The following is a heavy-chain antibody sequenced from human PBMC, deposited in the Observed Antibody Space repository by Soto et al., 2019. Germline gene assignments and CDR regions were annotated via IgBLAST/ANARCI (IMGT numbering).Heavy chain of an antibody. J-gene: IGHJ5*02. CDR1: GGTFSRYA. D-gene: IGHD3-10*01. CDR2: IIPMFGTP. V-gene: IGHV1-69*13. Sequence: ASVKVSCKASGGTFSRYAIGWVRQVPGQGLEWMGGIIPMFGTPNYAQKFQGRVTITADESTSTAYMELSSLRSEDTAVYYCATERGQGYGLGRGHPFDHWGQGSLVTVSS. CDR3: ATERGQGYGLGRGHPFDH.